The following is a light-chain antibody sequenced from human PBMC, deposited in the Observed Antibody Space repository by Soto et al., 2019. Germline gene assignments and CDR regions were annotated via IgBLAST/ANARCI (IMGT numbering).Light chain of an antibody. Sequence: DIQMTQSPSSLSASVGDRVTITCRASQVIYSWIAWYQQKPGEAPRLLIYQASSLETEVPSRFSGSGSGTEFTLTISSLQPGDFATYYCQQYNSYSLTFGQGTKVDIK. V-gene: IGKV1-5*03. CDR3: QQYNSYSLT. J-gene: IGKJ1*01. CDR2: QAS. CDR1: QVIYSW.